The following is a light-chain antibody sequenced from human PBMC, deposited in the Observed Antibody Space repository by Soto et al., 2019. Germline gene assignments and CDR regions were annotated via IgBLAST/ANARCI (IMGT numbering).Light chain of an antibody. Sequence: QSVLTQPPSVSGAPGQRVTISCTGSSSNIGAGYHVHWYQQLPGAAPKLLIFGDSNRPSGVPDRFSDSKSGTSASLAITGLQADDEADYYCQSSDSRLSGSDVFGTGTKLTVL. V-gene: IGLV1-40*01. CDR2: GDS. J-gene: IGLJ1*01. CDR1: SSNIGAGYH. CDR3: QSSDSRLSGSDV.